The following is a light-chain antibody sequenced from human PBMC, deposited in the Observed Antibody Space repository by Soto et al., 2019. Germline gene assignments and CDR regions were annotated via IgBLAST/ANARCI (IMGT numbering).Light chain of an antibody. CDR2: KAS. CDR1: ETISYW. V-gene: IGKV1-5*03. Sequence: DIRMTQSPSTLSASVGDRVTITCRASETISYWLAWLQLKPGKAPKVLIYKASTLGSGVPSRFSGSGSGTEFTLPITSLQPDDFATYYSQHYNSYPLTFGGGTKVEIK. CDR3: QHYNSYPLT. J-gene: IGKJ4*01.